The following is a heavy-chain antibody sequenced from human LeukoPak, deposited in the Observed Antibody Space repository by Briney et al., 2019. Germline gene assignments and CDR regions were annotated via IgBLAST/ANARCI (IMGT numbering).Heavy chain of an antibody. V-gene: IGHV1-46*01. CDR3: ARDRDNYYDSSGFNYFDY. D-gene: IGHD3-22*01. CDR2: INPSGGST. CDR1: GYTFTSYY. J-gene: IGHJ4*02. Sequence: GASVKVSCKASGYTFTSYYMHRVRQAPGQGLEWMGIINPSGGSTSYAQKFQGRVTMTRDTSTSTVYMELSSLRSEDTAVYYCARDRDNYYDSSGFNYFDYWGQGTLVTVSS.